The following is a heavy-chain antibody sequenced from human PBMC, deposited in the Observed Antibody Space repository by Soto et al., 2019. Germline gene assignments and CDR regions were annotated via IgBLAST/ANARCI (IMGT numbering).Heavy chain of an antibody. CDR1: GFTFSSYA. V-gene: IGHV3-23*01. CDR3: ARDVRQYDYGGNPYHYYGMDV. J-gene: IGHJ6*02. D-gene: IGHD4-17*01. CDR2: ISGSGGGT. Sequence: GGSLRLSCAASGFTFSSYAMSWVRQAPGKGLEWVSTISGSGGGTYYADSMKGRFTISRDNSKNTLYLQMYSLRAEDTAVYYCARDVRQYDYGGNPYHYYGMDVWGQGTTVTVSS.